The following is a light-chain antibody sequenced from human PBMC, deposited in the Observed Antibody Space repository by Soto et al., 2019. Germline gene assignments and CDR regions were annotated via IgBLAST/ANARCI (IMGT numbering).Light chain of an antibody. V-gene: IGKV3-15*01. CDR2: ATS. CDR1: QSVGNN. CDR3: QQYVDWPLT. J-gene: IGKJ4*01. Sequence: EIVVTQSPATLSVSPGERATLSCRASQSVGNNFAWYQQKPGQAPRLLIFATSTSATGVPPRFSGSGSGTEFTLTISSLQSEDFAVYYCQQYVDWPLTFGGGAKVEIE.